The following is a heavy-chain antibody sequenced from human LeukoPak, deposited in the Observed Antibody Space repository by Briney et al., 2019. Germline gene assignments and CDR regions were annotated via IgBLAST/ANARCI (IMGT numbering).Heavy chain of an antibody. D-gene: IGHD3-22*01. J-gene: IGHJ3*02. CDR2: VHYSGRI. V-gene: IGHV4-59*01. CDR3: ARDLDYDTSLSDAFDI. CDR1: GGSINSFY. Sequence: SETLSLTCTVSGGSINSFYWTWIRQPPGKGLEWIGYVHYSGRIKYNPSLKSRVTISVDTSKNQFSLRLNSVTVVDTAMYYCARDLDYDTSLSDAFDIWGQGTMVTVSS.